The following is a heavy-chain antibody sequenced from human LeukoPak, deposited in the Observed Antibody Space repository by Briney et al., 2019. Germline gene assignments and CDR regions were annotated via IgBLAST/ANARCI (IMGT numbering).Heavy chain of an antibody. CDR2: IDTDGRTT. Sequence: GGSPRLSCAPFGYTFSNNWMHWVPEAPGKGLEWVSRIDTDGRTTNYADSVKGRFTIYRDNVQNTLYLQMNSLTAEDTAVYYCARDVAGARSYWGQGALVTVSS. CDR3: ARDVAGARSY. J-gene: IGHJ4*02. D-gene: IGHD3-10*01. CDR1: GYTFSNNW. V-gene: IGHV3-74*01.